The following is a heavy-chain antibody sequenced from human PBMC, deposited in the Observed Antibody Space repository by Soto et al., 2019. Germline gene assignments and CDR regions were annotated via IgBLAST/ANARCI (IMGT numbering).Heavy chain of an antibody. J-gene: IGHJ4*02. CDR3: ARYSIIYSRGLDY. CDR1: GFTFSDHY. Sequence: EVQLVESGGGLVQPGGSLRLSCAASGFTFSDHYMEWVRQAPGKGLEWVGRIRNKDNSYNTEYAASVKGRFTISRDDSRNSLYLQMNSVKPEDTAVFYCARYSIIYSRGLDYWGQGTPVIVSS. CDR2: IRNKDNSYNT. D-gene: IGHD3-16*01. V-gene: IGHV3-72*01.